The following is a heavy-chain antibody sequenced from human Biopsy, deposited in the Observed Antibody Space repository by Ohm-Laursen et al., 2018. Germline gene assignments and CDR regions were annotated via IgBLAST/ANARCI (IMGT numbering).Heavy chain of an antibody. CDR3: VAYPSSGFFENNDDFAMDV. D-gene: IGHD6-19*01. CDR1: GGAFTNYA. J-gene: IGHJ6*02. Sequence: SSVKVSCKVSGGAFTNYAINWVRQAPGHGLEWMGGIITVSETAGYAERFQGRVTITADVTTTTAYMELSGLRSEDTAVYYCVAYPSSGFFENNDDFAMDVWGQGTTVNVSS. CDR2: IITVSETA. V-gene: IGHV1-69*01.